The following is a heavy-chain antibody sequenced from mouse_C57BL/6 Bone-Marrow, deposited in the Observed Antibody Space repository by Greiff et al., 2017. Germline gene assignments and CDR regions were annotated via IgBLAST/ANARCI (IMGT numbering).Heavy chain of an antibody. J-gene: IGHJ2*01. V-gene: IGHV1-81*01. CDR1: GYTFTSYG. Sequence: QVQLQQSGAELARPGASVKLSCKASGYTFTSYGISWVKQRTGQGLEWIGEIYPRSGNTYYNEKFKGKATLTADKSSSTAYMELRSLTSEDSAVYFCARADYYYGSSCAYLDDWGQGTTLTVSS. CDR3: ARADYYYGSSCAYLDD. D-gene: IGHD1-1*01. CDR2: IYPRSGNT.